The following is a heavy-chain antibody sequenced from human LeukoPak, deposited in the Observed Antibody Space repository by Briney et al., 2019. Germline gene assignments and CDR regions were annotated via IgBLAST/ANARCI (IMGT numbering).Heavy chain of an antibody. V-gene: IGHV3-30-3*01. CDR3: ARDIAMAGNVQDY. CDR1: GFTFSSYA. J-gene: IGHJ4*02. CDR2: ISYDGSDK. D-gene: IGHD6-19*01. Sequence: GRSLRLSCAASGFTFSSYAMHWVRQAPGKGLEWVAVISYDGSDKYYADSVKGRFTISRDNSKNTLYLQMNSLRAEDTAVYYCARDIAMAGNVQDYWGQGTLVTVSS.